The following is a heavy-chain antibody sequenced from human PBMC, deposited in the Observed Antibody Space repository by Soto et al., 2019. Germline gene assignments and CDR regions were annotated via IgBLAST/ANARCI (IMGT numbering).Heavy chain of an antibody. CDR1: GYTFTSYG. D-gene: IGHD5-12*01. CDR3: ARVAVDIVAPTLNWFDP. J-gene: IGHJ5*02. CDR2: ISAYNGNT. Sequence: QVQLVQSGAEVKKPGASVKVSCKASGYTFTSYGISWVRQAPGQGLEWMGWISAYNGNTNYAQKLQGRVTMTTDTATSTAYMGRRRLRSDDTAVYYCARVAVDIVAPTLNWFDPWGQGTLVTVSS. V-gene: IGHV1-18*04.